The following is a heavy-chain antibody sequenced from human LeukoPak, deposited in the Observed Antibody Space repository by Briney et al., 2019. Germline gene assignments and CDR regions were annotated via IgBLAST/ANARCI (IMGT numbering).Heavy chain of an antibody. CDR3: ARAAAGTYCGGDCYSDFDY. CDR2: INSDGSST. J-gene: IGHJ4*02. CDR1: GFTFSSYW. D-gene: IGHD2-21*02. V-gene: IGHV3-74*01. Sequence: GGSPRLSCAASGFTFSSYWMHWVRQAPGKGLVWVSRINSDGSSTSYADSVKGRFTISRDNAKNTLYLQMNSLRAEDTAVYYCARAAAGTYCGGDCYSDFDYWGREPWSPSPQ.